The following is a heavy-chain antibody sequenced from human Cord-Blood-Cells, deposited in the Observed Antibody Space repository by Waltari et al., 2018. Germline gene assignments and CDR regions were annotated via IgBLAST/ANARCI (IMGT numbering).Heavy chain of an antibody. CDR3: ARVGSSWYIDY. J-gene: IGHJ4*02. Sequence: QVQLQESGPGLVKPPETLSLTCAVHGYSIRSGYYSGWIRQPPGKGLAWIGSIYHSGSTYYNPSLKSRVTISVDTSKNQFSLKLSSVTAADTAVYYCARVGSSWYIDYWGQGTLVTVSS. V-gene: IGHV4-38-2*01. CDR2: IYHSGST. CDR1: GYSIRSGYY. D-gene: IGHD6-13*01.